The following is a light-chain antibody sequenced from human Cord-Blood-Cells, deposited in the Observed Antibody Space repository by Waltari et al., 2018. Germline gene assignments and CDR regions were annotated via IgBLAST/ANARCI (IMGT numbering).Light chain of an antibody. CDR2: DGS. Sequence: QSALTQPASVSGSPGQSITISCTGTSSDVGGYNYVSWYQQHPGTAPKLMIYDGSNRPSGVSNRFPGSKSGNTASLTISRLQAEDEADYYCSSYTSSSTLVFGGGTKLTVL. CDR1: SSDVGGYNY. J-gene: IGLJ2*01. CDR3: SSYTSSSTLV. V-gene: IGLV2-14*01.